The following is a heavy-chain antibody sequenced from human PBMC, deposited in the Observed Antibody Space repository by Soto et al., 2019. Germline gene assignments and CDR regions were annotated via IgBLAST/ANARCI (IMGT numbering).Heavy chain of an antibody. J-gene: IGHJ5*02. CDR2: IYYSGST. D-gene: IGHD3-3*01. V-gene: IGHV4-59*08. CDR3: AKGLPERRSAYYRYNWFDP. Sequence: PSETLSLTCTFSGGFIXSYYWSLIRQPPGKGLEWIGYIYYSGSTNYNPSLKSRVTISVDTSKNQISLKLSSVTAADTAVYYCAKGLPERRSAYYRYNWFDPWGQGTLVTVSS. CDR1: GGFIXSYY.